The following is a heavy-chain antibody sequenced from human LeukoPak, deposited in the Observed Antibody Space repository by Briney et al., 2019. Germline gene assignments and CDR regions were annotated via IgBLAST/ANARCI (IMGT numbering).Heavy chain of an antibody. J-gene: IGHJ3*02. CDR2: IAYDAGSK. CDR1: GFTFSSYG. V-gene: IGHV3-30*03. CDR3: ARGPYSYDSSGAFDI. Sequence: GGSLRLSCAASGFTFSSYGMHWVRQAPGKGLEWVAVIAYDAGSKYHGDSVKGRFTISRDNSKNTLYLQMNSLRAEDTAVYFCARGPYSYDSSGAFDIWGQGTMVTVSS. D-gene: IGHD3-22*01.